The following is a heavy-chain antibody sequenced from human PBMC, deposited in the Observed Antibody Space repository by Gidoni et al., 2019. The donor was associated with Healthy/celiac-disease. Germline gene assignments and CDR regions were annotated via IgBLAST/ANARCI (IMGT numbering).Heavy chain of an antibody. V-gene: IGHV4-34*01. J-gene: IGHJ4*02. CDR2: INHSGST. CDR1: GGSFRGYY. CDR3: ARGADYYDSSGYYYGY. Sequence: QVQLQQWGAGLLKPSETLSLTCAVYGGSFRGYYWSWIRQPPGKGLEWIGEINHSGSTNYNPSLKSRVTISVDTSKNQFSLKLSSVTAADTAVYYCARGADYYDSSGYYYGYWGQGTLVTVSS. D-gene: IGHD3-22*01.